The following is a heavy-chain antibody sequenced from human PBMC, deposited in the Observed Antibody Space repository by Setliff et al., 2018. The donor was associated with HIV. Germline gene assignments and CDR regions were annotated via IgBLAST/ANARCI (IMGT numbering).Heavy chain of an antibody. CDR1: GGSLSSGGYY. Sequence: LSLTCTVSGGSLSSGGYYWSWIRQLPGKGLECIGYIYYTGSTNYNPSLKSRVIISVDTSKNQFSLNLSSVTAADTAVYFCARGSPYTSAWYGGGTFDIWGQGTLVTVSS. CDR3: ARGSPYTSAWYGGGTFDI. V-gene: IGHV4-61*08. CDR2: IYYTGST. J-gene: IGHJ3*02. D-gene: IGHD6-19*01.